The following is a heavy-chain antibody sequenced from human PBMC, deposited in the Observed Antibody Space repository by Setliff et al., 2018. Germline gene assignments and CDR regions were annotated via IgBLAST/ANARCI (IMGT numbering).Heavy chain of an antibody. CDR1: GFIFSSYG. CDR3: VKVSGRFDAGFDS. D-gene: IGHD3-3*01. V-gene: IGHV3-30*02. Sequence: GGSLRLSCAASGFIFSSYGMHWVRRAPGKGPEWVAFTRYDGSSKYHADSVKGRFTISRDNSKNTLYLQMNSLRPEDTAVYYCVKVSGRFDAGFDSWGQGTLVTVSS. J-gene: IGHJ4*02. CDR2: TRYDGSSK.